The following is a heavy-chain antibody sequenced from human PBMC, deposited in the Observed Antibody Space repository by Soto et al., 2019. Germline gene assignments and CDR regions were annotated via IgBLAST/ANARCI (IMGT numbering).Heavy chain of an antibody. CDR3: ASSYSNYALIDYYYYGMDV. Sequence: ASVKVSCKASGYTFTSYAMHWVRQAPGQRLEWMGWINAGDGNTKYSQKFQGRVTITRDTSASTAYMELSSLRSEDTAVYYCASSYSNYALIDYYYYGMDVWGQGTTVTVSS. J-gene: IGHJ6*02. V-gene: IGHV1-3*01. CDR2: INAGDGNT. CDR1: GYTFTSYA. D-gene: IGHD4-4*01.